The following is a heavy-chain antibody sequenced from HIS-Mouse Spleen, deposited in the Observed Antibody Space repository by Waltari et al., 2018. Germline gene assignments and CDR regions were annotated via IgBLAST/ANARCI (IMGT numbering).Heavy chain of an antibody. CDR2: ISGSGGST. Sequence: EVQLLESGGGLVQPGGSLSLSCAASGFTFSSYSIGLVRPAPGKGLEWVSAISGSGGSTYYADSVKGRFTISRDNSKNTLYLQMNSLRAEDTAVYYCAKTLVRSRDFDYWGQGTLVTVSS. CDR3: AKTLVRSRDFDY. J-gene: IGHJ4*02. CDR1: GFTFSSYS. D-gene: IGHD4-17*01. V-gene: IGHV3-23*01.